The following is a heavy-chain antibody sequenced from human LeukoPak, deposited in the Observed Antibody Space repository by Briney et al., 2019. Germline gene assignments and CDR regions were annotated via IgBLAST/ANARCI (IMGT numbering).Heavy chain of an antibody. CDR2: IRYDGSNK. D-gene: IGHD2-2*01. J-gene: IGHJ4*02. CDR3: AKADHAWYFDY. CDR1: RFTFSSYA. Sequence: GGSLRLSCAASRFTFSSYAMSWVRQAPGKGLEWVAFIRYDGSNKYYGDSAKGRFTISRDNSKNTLYLQMNSLRAEDTAVYYCAKADHAWYFDYWGQGTLVTVSS. V-gene: IGHV3-30*02.